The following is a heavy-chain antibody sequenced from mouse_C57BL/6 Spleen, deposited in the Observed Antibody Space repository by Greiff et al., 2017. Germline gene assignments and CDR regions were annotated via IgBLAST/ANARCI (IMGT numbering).Heavy chain of an antibody. CDR1: GYSITSGYY. CDR3: AREGDYYGSSASYYAMDY. CDR2: ISYDGSN. J-gene: IGHJ4*01. Sequence: EVQLQQSGPGLVKPSQSLSLTCSVTGYSITSGYYWNWIRQFPGNKLEWMGYISYDGSNNYNPSLKNRISIPRDTSKNQFFLKLNSVTTEDTATYYCAREGDYYGSSASYYAMDYWGQGTSVTVSS. D-gene: IGHD1-1*01. V-gene: IGHV3-6*01.